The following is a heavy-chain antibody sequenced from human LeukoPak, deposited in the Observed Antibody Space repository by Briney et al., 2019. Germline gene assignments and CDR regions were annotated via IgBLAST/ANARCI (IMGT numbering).Heavy chain of an antibody. CDR2: IYYSGST. J-gene: IGHJ6*03. D-gene: IGHD2-2*02. Sequence: SETLSLTCTVSGGSISSYYWSWIRQPPGKGLEWIGYIYYSGSTNYNPSLKSRVTISVDTSKNQFSLKLSSVTAADTAVYYCARVNRGGGHCSSTSCYKGGAYYYYMDVWGKGTTVTVSS. CDR1: GGSISSYY. CDR3: ARVNRGGGHCSSTSCYKGGAYYYYMDV. V-gene: IGHV4-59*01.